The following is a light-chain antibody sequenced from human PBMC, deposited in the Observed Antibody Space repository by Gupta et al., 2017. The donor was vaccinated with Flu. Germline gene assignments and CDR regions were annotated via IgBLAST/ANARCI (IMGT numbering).Light chain of an antibody. Sequence: QTMVTQEPSFSVSPGGTVTLTCGLTSGPVSTTYFPSWYQQIPGQAPRPLIYNTDTRSSGVSYRFSGSILGDKAALTITGAQADDESHYYCVLYMGRGVSVFGGGTKLTVL. CDR2: NTD. CDR1: SGPVSTTYF. J-gene: IGLJ3*02. V-gene: IGLV8-61*01. CDR3: VLYMGRGVSV.